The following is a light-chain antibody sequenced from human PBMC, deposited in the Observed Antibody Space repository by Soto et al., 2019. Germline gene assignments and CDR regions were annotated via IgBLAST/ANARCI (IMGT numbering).Light chain of an antibody. J-gene: IGLJ1*01. Sequence: QSALTQPASVSGSPGQSITISCTGTSSDVGGYNYVSWYQQHPGKAHKLMIFEVSNRPSGVSNRVSGFKSGNTASLTISGLQAEDEADYYCTSYTSISTYVFGTGTKVTVL. CDR2: EVS. CDR3: TSYTSISTYV. CDR1: SSDVGGYNY. V-gene: IGLV2-14*01.